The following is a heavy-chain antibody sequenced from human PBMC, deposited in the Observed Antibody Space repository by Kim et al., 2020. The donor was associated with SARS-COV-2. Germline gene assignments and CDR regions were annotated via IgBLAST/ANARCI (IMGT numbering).Heavy chain of an antibody. J-gene: IGHJ2*01. CDR2: IYYSGST. V-gene: IGHV4-31*03. CDR3: ARDLVHPGYGDYWYFDL. CDR1: GGSISSGGYY. Sequence: SETLSLTCTVSGGSISSGGYYWSWIRQHPGKGLEWIGYIYYSGSTYYNPSLKSRVTISVDTSKNQFSLKLSSVTAADTAVYYCARDLVHPGYGDYWYFDLWGRGTLVTVSS. D-gene: IGHD4-17*01.